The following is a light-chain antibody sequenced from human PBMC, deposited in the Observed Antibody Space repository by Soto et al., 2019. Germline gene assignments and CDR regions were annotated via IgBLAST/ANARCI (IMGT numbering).Light chain of an antibody. J-gene: IGKJ1*01. CDR1: QSMSNQ. CDR2: AAS. V-gene: IGKV1-39*01. Sequence: DIQMTQSASSLAASVGDRVTISCRASQSMSNQLNWFQQKPGKAPKLLIYAASSLQRGVPSRFSGSGSGTDFTLTISSLQPVDFATYYCQQTYNTPPTFGQGTKVEIK. CDR3: QQTYNTPPT.